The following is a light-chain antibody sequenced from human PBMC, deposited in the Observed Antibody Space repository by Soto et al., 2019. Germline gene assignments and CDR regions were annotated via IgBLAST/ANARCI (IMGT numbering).Light chain of an antibody. V-gene: IGKV3-15*01. J-gene: IGKJ4*01. CDR2: DAS. CDR1: QNVYNN. CDR3: QQCRNWPLT. Sequence: EIVMTQSPASLSVSPGEGATISCKASQNVYNNLAWYQQRPGQPPRLVIYDASTRATGISARFSGSGYGTEITLTISSLQSEDFAVYFCQQCRNWPLTFGGGTKVEIK.